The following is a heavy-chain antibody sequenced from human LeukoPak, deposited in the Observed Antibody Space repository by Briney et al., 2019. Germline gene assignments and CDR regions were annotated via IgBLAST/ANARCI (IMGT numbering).Heavy chain of an antibody. Sequence: SVKVSCKASGGTFSSYAISRVRQAPGQGLEWMGGIIPIFGTANYAQKFQGRVTITADKSTSTAYMELSSLRSEDTAVYYCAREETSDAFDIWGQGTMVTVSS. D-gene: IGHD2-2*01. J-gene: IGHJ3*02. CDR1: GGTFSSYA. CDR3: AREETSDAFDI. CDR2: IIPIFGTA. V-gene: IGHV1-69*06.